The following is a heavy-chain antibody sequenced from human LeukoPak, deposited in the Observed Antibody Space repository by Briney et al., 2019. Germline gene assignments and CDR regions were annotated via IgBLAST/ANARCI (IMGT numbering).Heavy chain of an antibody. V-gene: IGHV4-59*01. CDR3: ARINGWYAFDY. CDR2: IYYSGST. CDR1: GGSISSYY. Sequence: SETLSLTCTVSGGSISSYYWSWIRQPPGKGLEWIGYIYYSGSTNYNPSLKSRVTISVDTSKNQFPLKLSSVTAADTAVYYCARINGWYAFDYWGQGTLVTVSS. D-gene: IGHD6-19*01. J-gene: IGHJ4*02.